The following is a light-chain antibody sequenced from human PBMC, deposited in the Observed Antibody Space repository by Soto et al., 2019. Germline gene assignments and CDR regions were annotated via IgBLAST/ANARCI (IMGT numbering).Light chain of an antibody. CDR2: DAS. CDR3: QQYNSYSPYT. V-gene: IGKV1-5*01. J-gene: IGKJ2*01. Sequence: DIQMTQSPSTLSASVGDRVTITCRASQSISSWLAWYQQKPGKAPKLLIYDASRLESGVSSRFSGSRSGTEFTLTSSSLQPDDFATYYCQQYNSYSPYTFGQGTKLGIK. CDR1: QSISSW.